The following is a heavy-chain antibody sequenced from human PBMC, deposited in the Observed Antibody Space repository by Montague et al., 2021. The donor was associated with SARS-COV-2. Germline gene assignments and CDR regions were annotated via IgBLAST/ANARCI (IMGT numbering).Heavy chain of an antibody. CDR3: ARGRPVQGSIRHFGSVLSGVLDL. Sequence: SETLSLTCAVSRGSVKSYYWTWIRQAPGKGLAWIGEINHSGTTNYNPSLKSRVTMSIDASKRQFSLRLTSVSAADTAVYFCARGRPVQGSIRHFGSVLSGVLDLWAPGSLVIVS. CDR2: INHSGTT. V-gene: IGHV4-34*01. CDR1: RGSVKSYY. J-gene: IGHJ4*03. D-gene: IGHD3-9*01.